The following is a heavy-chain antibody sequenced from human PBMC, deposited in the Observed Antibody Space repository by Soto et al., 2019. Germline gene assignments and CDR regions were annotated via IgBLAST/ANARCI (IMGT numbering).Heavy chain of an antibody. CDR3: ARDLTRRGLDRWQLARRYYYGMDV. CDR1: GFTFSSYA. V-gene: IGHV3-30-3*01. CDR2: ISYDGSNK. J-gene: IGHJ6*02. D-gene: IGHD6-6*01. Sequence: GGSLRLSCAASGFTFSSYAMHWVRQAPGKGLEWVAVISYDGSNKYYADSVKGRFTISRDNSKNTLYLQMNSLRAEDTAVYYCARDLTRRGLDRWQLARRYYYGMDVWGQGTTVTVSS.